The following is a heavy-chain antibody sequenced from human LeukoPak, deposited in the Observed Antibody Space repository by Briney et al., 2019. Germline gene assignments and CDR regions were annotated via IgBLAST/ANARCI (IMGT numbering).Heavy chain of an antibody. CDR1: GGSISSGCW. CDR3: ARVSNLVRGVTNFDH. V-gene: IGHV4-4*02. J-gene: IGHJ5*02. Sequence: PSGTLSLTCAVSGGSISSGCWWSWVRQPPGKGLEWIGEIYHSGSTNYNPSLKSRVTISVDKSKNQFSLKLSSVTAADTAVYHCARVSNLVRGVTNFDHWGQGTLVTVSS. CDR2: IYHSGST. D-gene: IGHD3-10*01.